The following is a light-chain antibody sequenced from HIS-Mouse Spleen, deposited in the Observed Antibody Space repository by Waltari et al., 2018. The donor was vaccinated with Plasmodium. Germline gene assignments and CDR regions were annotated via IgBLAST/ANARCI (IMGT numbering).Light chain of an antibody. Sequence: SYELTQPPSVSVSPGQTARITCAGDALPKPYDYGYQQKPGQAPVLVIYKDSERPSGIPERFSGSSSGTTVTLTISGVQAEDEADYYCQSADSSGTPNWVFGGGTKLTVL. J-gene: IGLJ3*02. CDR1: ALPKPY. CDR3: QSADSSGTPNWV. CDR2: KDS. V-gene: IGLV3-25*03.